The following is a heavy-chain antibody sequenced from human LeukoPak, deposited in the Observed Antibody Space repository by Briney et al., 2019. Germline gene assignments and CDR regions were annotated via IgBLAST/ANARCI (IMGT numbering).Heavy chain of an antibody. CDR2: ISGSGGIS. D-gene: IGHD6-19*01. CDR3: ASRGYSGWTNWFDP. J-gene: IGHJ5*02. V-gene: IGHV3-21*01. CDR1: GFTFSSYG. Sequence: GGSLRLSCAASGFTFSSYGMNWVRQTPGKGLEWVSAISGSGGISYYADSVKGRFTISRDNAKNSLYLQMNSLRAEDTAVYYCASRGYSGWTNWFDPWGQGTLVTVSS.